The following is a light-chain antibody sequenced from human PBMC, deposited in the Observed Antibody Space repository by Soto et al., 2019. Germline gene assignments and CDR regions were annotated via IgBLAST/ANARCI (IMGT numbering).Light chain of an antibody. CDR3: SSHTTATRL. Sequence: QSALTQPASVSGSPGQSITISCTGNSSAIGSNNYVSWFPQRPGKAPTLIIYEVSNRPSGVSTHFSGSKSGNTDSLTISGLLPGDEDEYYCSSHTTATRLFGGGTKLTVL. V-gene: IGLV2-14*01. CDR1: SSAIGSNNY. J-gene: IGLJ3*02. CDR2: EVS.